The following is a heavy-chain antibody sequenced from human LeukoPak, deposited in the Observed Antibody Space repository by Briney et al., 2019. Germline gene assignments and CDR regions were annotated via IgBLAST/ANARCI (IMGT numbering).Heavy chain of an antibody. J-gene: IGHJ4*02. D-gene: IGHD3-22*01. V-gene: IGHV1-69*04. CDR3: ASAYYDSSGYYPLDFDY. Sequence: ASVKLSCKASGGTFSSYAISWVRQAPGQGLEWMGRIIPILGIANYAQKFQGRVTITADKSTSTAYMELSSLRSEDTAVYYCASAYYDSSGYYPLDFDYWGQGTLVTVSS. CDR1: GGTFSSYA. CDR2: IIPILGIA.